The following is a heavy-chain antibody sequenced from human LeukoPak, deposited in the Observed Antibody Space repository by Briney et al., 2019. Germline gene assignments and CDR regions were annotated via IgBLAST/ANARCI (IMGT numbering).Heavy chain of an antibody. CDR1: GFTFSSGS. V-gene: IGHV3-21*06. D-gene: IGHD6-25*01. Sequence: GGSLRLSCAASGFTFSSGSINWVRQAPGKGLEWVASITSSGSYTYYAGSVKGRFTISRDNAKNSLYLQMNSLRAEDTAVYYCAKAAATQDESDYWGQGTLVTVSS. J-gene: IGHJ4*02. CDR3: AKAAATQDESDY. CDR2: ITSSGSYT.